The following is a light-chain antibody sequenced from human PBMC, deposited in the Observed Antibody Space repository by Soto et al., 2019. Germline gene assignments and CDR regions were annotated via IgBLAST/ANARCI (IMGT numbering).Light chain of an antibody. CDR2: GAS. V-gene: IGKV3-15*01. J-gene: IGKJ1*01. CDR1: QSVSSN. CDR3: QQYNDWWT. Sequence: EIVMTQSPVTLSMSPGERATLSCWAGQSVSSNLAWYQQRPGQAPRLLIYGASTRATGIPARFTGSGSGTEFTLTISSLQFDDSAVYHCQQYNDWWTFGQGTKVEIK.